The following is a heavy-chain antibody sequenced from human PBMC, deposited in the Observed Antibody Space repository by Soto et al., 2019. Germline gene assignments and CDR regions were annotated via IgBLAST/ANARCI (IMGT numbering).Heavy chain of an antibody. Sequence: ASVKVSCKASGYTFTGYYMHWVRQAPGQGLEWMGWINPNSGGTNYAQKFQGWVTMTRDTSISTAYMELSRLRSDDTAVYYCARGSLTEYYYYGMDVWGQRTTVTVSS. CDR2: INPNSGGT. J-gene: IGHJ6*02. CDR1: GYTFTGYY. V-gene: IGHV1-2*04. CDR3: ARGSLTEYYYYGMDV.